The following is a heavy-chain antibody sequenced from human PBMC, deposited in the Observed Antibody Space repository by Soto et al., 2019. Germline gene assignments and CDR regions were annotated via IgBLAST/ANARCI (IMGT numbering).Heavy chain of an antibody. CDR3: AHAYGGRSLY. Sequence: QITLKESGPTLVKPTQTLTLTCTFSGFSLTTDRVGVGWIRQPPGEALEWLAVIYWDDSKTYRPSLESRLTITNDPSKNQVALAMTYMDSLDTATYYCAHAYGGRSLYWGQGTLVTVSS. CDR1: GFSLTTDRVG. V-gene: IGHV2-5*02. J-gene: IGHJ4*02. D-gene: IGHD1-26*01. CDR2: IYWDDSK.